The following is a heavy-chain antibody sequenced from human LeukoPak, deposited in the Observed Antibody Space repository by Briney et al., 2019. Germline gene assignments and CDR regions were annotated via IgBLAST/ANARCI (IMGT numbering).Heavy chain of an antibody. D-gene: IGHD6-13*01. J-gene: IGHJ4*02. CDR1: GSTFGNYG. CDR2: ISFDGSTK. Sequence: GGSLRLSCAASGSTFGNYGMHWVRQTPGKGLEWVAIISFDGSTKYYADSVKGRFTISRDNSKNTLFLQMNSLRTEDTAVYYCAKRPTIAAAGGGFYFDSRGQGTLVTVSS. V-gene: IGHV3-30*18. CDR3: AKRPTIAAAGGGFYFDS.